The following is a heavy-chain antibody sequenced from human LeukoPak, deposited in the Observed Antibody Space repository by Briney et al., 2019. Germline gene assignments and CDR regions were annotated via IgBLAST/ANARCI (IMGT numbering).Heavy chain of an antibody. CDR3: STTYYYDSSEGY. CDR2: IKSKTDGGTT. D-gene: IGHD3-22*01. V-gene: IGHV3-15*07. Sequence: TGGSLRLSCAASGFTFSNAWMNWVRQAAGKGLEWVGRIKSKTDGGTTDCAAPVKGRFTISRDDSKNTLYLQMNSLKTEDTAVYYCSTTYYYDSSEGYWGQGTLVTVSS. J-gene: IGHJ4*02. CDR1: GFTFSNAW.